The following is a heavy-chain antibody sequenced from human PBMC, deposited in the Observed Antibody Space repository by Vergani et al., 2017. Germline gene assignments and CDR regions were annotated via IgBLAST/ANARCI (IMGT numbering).Heavy chain of an antibody. V-gene: IGHV1-69*04. J-gene: IGHJ6*02. CDR1: GGTFSSYA. Sequence: QVQMVQSGAEVKKPGSSVQVSCKASGGTFSSYAISWVRQAPGQGLEWMGRIIPILGIANYGQKFQGRVTITADKSTSTAYIELSSLRSEDTAVDYCARGEYVSNGMDVWGQGTTVTVSS. CDR3: ARGEYVSNGMDV. CDR2: IIPILGIA. D-gene: IGHD3-10*01.